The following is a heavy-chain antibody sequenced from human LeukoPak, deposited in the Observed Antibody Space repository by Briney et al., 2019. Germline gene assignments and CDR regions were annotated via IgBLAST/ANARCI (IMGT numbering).Heavy chain of an antibody. V-gene: IGHV4-61*01. CDR1: GGSVSSGSYY. Sequence: SETLSLTCTVSGGSVSSGSYYWSWIRQPPGKGLEWIGYIYYSGSTNYNSSLKSRVTISVDTSKNQFSLKLSSVTAADTAVYYCARVTVGASWFDYWGQGTLVTVSS. CDR3: ARVTVGASWFDY. J-gene: IGHJ4*02. CDR2: IYYSGST. D-gene: IGHD1-26*01.